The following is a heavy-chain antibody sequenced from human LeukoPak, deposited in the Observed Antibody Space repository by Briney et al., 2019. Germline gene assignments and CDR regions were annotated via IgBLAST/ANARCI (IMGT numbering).Heavy chain of an antibody. J-gene: IGHJ4*02. CDR2: IRFDGAEK. CDR3: AIFNYDVLTGYSDY. Sequence: GGSLRLSCAASGFTFSSYGMHWLRQAPGKGREGVAFIRFDGAEKYYVDSVKGRFTISRDNSKNRLYLQMNSLKSEDTAVYYCAIFNYDVLTGYSDYWGQGTLVTVSS. V-gene: IGHV3-30*02. CDR1: GFTFSSYG. D-gene: IGHD3-9*01.